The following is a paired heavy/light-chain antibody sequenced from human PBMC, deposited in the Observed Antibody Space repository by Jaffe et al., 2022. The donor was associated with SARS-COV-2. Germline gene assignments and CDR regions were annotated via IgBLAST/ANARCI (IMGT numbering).Heavy chain of an antibody. CDR2: INPRGDRR. Sequence: QAQLVQSGAEVKEPGASVKVSCKASGFTFRDYYMHWVRQAPGQGPEWMGVINPRGDRRSYAQKFQGRVTLTRDTSTSTVYMELSRLRSEDTAVYYCARDNSHSDRYWWFDPWGQGTLVTVSS. CDR1: GFTFRDYY. V-gene: IGHV1-46*01. CDR3: ARDNSHSDRYWWFDP. D-gene: IGHD2-15*01. J-gene: IGHJ5*02.
Light chain of an antibody. V-gene: IGLV3-19*01. CDR3: NSRDTSYNSWV. CDR1: SLRSYY. Sequence: SSELTQDPVVSVALGQTVRITCQGDSLRSYYASWYQQKSRQAPVLVIYGQNNRPSGIPDRFSGSTSGNTASLTITGAQAEDEADYYCNSRDTSYNSWVFGGGTKLTVL. CDR2: GQN. J-gene: IGLJ3*02.